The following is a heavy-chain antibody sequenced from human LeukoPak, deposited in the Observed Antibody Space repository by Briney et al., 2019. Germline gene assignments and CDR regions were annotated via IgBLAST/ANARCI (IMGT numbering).Heavy chain of an antibody. CDR2: IYYSGST. D-gene: IGHD5-18*01. V-gene: IGHV4-59*01. J-gene: IGHJ4*02. CDR3: ARGYSYGYLVFDY. Sequence: SETLSLTCTVSGGSISSYYWSWIRQPPGKGLEWIGYIYYSGSTNYKPSLKSRVTISVETSKNQFSLKLSSVTAADTAVYYCARGYSYGYLVFDYWGQGTLVTVSS. CDR1: GGSISSYY.